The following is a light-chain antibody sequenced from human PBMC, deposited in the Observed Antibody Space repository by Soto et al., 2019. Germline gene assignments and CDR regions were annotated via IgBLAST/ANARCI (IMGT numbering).Light chain of an antibody. J-gene: IGLJ1*01. CDR2: DVS. Sequence: QSVLTQPRSVSGSPGQSVTISCSGTSSDVGGYNYVSWYQQHPGKAPKLMIYDVSKWPSGVPDRFSGSKSGNTASLTISGLQAEDGADYYCCSYAGRYTYVFGTGTKV. CDR3: CSYAGRYTYV. V-gene: IGLV2-11*01. CDR1: SSDVGGYNY.